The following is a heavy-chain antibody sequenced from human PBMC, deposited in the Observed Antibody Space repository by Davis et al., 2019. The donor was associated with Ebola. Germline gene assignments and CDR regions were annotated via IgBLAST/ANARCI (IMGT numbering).Heavy chain of an antibody. CDR3: ARDRTYRYCSGGSCYSGVHGAFDI. V-gene: IGHV3-48*02. D-gene: IGHD2-15*01. CDR2: ISSSSSTI. CDR1: GFTFSSYS. J-gene: IGHJ3*02. Sequence: GESLKISCAASGFTFSSYSMNWVRQAPGKGLEWVSYISSSSSTIYYADSVKGRFTISRDNAKNSLYLQMNSLRDEDTAVYYCARDRTYRYCSGGSCYSGVHGAFDIWGQGTMVTVSS.